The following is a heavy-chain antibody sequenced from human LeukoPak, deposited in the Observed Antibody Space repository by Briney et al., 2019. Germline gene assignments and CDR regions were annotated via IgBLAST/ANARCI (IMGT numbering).Heavy chain of an antibody. D-gene: IGHD1-26*01. CDR3: AKSLERLIHTPGDY. Sequence: GGSLRLSCAASGFTFSSYAMSWVRQAPGKGLEWVSAISGSGGSTYYADSVKGRFTISRDNSKNTLYLQMNSLRAEDTAVYYCAKSLERLIHTPGDYWGQGTLVTVSS. CDR2: ISGSGGST. J-gene: IGHJ4*02. CDR1: GFTFSSYA. V-gene: IGHV3-23*01.